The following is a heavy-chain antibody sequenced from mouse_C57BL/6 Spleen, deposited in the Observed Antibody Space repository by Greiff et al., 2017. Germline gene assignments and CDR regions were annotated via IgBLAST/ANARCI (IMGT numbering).Heavy chain of an antibody. Sequence: EVKLVESGGDLVKPGGSLKLSCAASGFTFSSYGMSWVRQTPDKRLEWVATISSGGSYTYYPDSVKGRFTISRDNAKNTLYLQMSSLKSEDTAMYYCARLGSIITTVVGMDYWGQGTSVTASS. CDR3: ARLGSIITTVVGMDY. CDR1: GFTFSSYG. CDR2: ISSGGSYT. D-gene: IGHD1-1*01. J-gene: IGHJ4*01. V-gene: IGHV5-6*01.